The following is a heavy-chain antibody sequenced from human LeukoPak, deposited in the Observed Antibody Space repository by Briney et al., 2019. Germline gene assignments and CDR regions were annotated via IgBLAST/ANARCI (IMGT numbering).Heavy chain of an antibody. CDR1: GFTFKYFG. CDR3: AKDLLGAEGFDS. V-gene: IGHV3-23*01. Sequence: PGGSLRLSCAASGFTFKYFGMNWVRQAPGKGLEWVSAISGSGATTYYADSVKGRFTISRDNPKNTMYLEMNSLTVEDTAVYYCAKDLLGAEGFDSWGQGALVTVSS. J-gene: IGHJ4*02. CDR2: ISGSGATT. D-gene: IGHD1-26*01.